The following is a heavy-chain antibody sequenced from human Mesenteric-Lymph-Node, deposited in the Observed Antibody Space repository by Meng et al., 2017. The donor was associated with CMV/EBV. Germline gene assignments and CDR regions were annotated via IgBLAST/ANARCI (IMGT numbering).Heavy chain of an antibody. J-gene: IGHJ4*02. Sequence: GESLKISCAASGFTFSSYAMNWVRQAPGKGLEWVSVIYSGGSSTYYADSVKGRFTISRDNSKNTLYLQMNSLRAEDTAVYYCAKGGWEPKEDDYFDYWGQGTLVTVSS. CDR1: GFTFSSYA. CDR2: IYSGGSST. CDR3: AKGGWEPKEDDYFDY. D-gene: IGHD1-26*01. V-gene: IGHV3-23*03.